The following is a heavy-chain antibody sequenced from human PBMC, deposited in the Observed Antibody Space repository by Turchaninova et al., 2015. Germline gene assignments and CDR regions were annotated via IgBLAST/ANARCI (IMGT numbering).Heavy chain of an antibody. CDR2: IYLGDSDT. V-gene: IGHV5-51*01. CDR1: GYSFTTYW. CDR3: ARPGYSSSWYYFDY. D-gene: IGHD6-13*01. Sequence: EVQLVPSGAEVKKPGAALKISGKASGYSFTTYWIGWVRQMPGKGLEWMGIIYLGDSDTRYSPSFQGQVTISADKSISTAYLQWSSLKASDSAMYYCARPGYSSSWYYFDYWGQGTLVTVSS. J-gene: IGHJ4*02.